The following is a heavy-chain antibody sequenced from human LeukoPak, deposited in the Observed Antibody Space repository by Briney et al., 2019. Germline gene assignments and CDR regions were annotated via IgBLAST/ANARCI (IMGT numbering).Heavy chain of an antibody. V-gene: IGHV1-2*02. CDR3: ARDHFYLSVETALDY. CDR1: GYTFTGYY. D-gene: IGHD3-3*02. J-gene: IGHJ4*02. CDR2: INPNSGGT. Sequence: ASVKVSCKASGYTFTGYYMHWVRQAPGQGLELMGWINPNSGGTNYAQKFQGRVTMTRDTSISTAYMELSRLRSDDTAVYYCARDHFYLSVETALDYWGQGTLVTVSS.